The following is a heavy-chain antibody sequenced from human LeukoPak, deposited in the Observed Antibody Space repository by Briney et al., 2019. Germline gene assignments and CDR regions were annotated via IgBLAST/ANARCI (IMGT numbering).Heavy chain of an antibody. CDR2: ISYSGST. J-gene: IGHJ4*02. V-gene: IGHV4-59*01. CDR1: GGSISSYY. D-gene: IGHD5-12*01. Sequence: SETLSLTCTVSGGSISSYYWSWIRQPPGKGLEWIGYISYSGSTNYNPSLSSRVTISLDTSKNQFSLNLSSVTAADTAVYYCARESGYGFDYWGQGTLVTVSS. CDR3: ARESGYGFDY.